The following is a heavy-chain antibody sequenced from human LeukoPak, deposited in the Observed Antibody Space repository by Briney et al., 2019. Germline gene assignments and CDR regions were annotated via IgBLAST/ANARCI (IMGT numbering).Heavy chain of an antibody. CDR3: ARDGATYYYGSGRTNWFDP. V-gene: IGHV3-21*01. Sequence: PGGSLRLSCAASGFTFSNAWMSWVRQAPGKGLEWVSSISSSSSYIYYADSVKGRFTISRDNAKNSLYLQMNSLRAEDTAVYYCARDGATYYYGSGRTNWFDPWGQGTLVTVSS. D-gene: IGHD3-10*01. CDR2: ISSSSSYI. J-gene: IGHJ5*02. CDR1: GFTFSNAW.